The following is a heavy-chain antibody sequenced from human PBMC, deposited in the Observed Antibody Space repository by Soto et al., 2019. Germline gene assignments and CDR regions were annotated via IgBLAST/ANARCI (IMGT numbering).Heavy chain of an antibody. J-gene: IGHJ2*01. CDR3: AREYYDSSGPFWYFDL. CDR2: IYYSGST. CDR1: GGSISSGGYY. D-gene: IGHD3-22*01. Sequence: QVQLQESGPGLVKPSQTLSLTCTVSGGSISSGGYYWSWIRQHPGKGLEWIGYIYYSGSTYYNPSLKSRVTISVDTSKNKFSLKLSSVTAADTAVYYCAREYYDSSGPFWYFDLWGRGTLVTVSS. V-gene: IGHV4-31*03.